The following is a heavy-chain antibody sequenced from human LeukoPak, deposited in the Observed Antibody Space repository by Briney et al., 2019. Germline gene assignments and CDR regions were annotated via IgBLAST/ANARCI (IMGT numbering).Heavy chain of an antibody. Sequence: PSETLSLTCTVSGGSISSYYWSWIRQPPGKGLEWIGYIYYSGSTNYNPSLKSRVTISVDTSKNQFSLKLSSVTAAGTAVYYCARARVAAAASNWFDPWGQGTLVTVSS. CDR3: ARARVAAAASNWFDP. CDR2: IYYSGST. CDR1: GGSISSYY. V-gene: IGHV4-59*01. J-gene: IGHJ5*02. D-gene: IGHD6-13*01.